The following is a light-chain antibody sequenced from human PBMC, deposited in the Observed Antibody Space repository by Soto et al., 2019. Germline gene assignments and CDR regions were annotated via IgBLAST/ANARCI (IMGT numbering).Light chain of an antibody. CDR2: DAS. J-gene: IGKJ1*01. Sequence: DIQMTQSPSTLSGSVGDRVTITCRASQTISSWLAWYQQKPGKAPKLLIYDASSLESGVPSRFSGSGSGTDFSLTISSLQPEDFSTYYCQQSYSTPRTFGQGAKVDI. CDR3: QQSYSTPRT. V-gene: IGKV1-5*01. CDR1: QTISSW.